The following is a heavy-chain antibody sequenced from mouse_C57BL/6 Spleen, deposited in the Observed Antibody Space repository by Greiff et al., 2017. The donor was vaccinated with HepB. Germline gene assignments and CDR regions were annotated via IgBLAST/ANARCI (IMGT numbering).Heavy chain of an antibody. D-gene: IGHD1-1*02. CDR2: IYPGSGNT. V-gene: IGHV1-66*01. Sequence: QVHVKQSGPELVKPGASVKISCKASGYSFTSYYIHWVKQRPGQGLEWIGWIYPGSGNTKYNEKFKGKATLTADTSSSTAYMQLSSLTSEDSAVYYCARRGGRGYAMDYWGQGTSVTVSS. CDR1: GYSFTSYY. J-gene: IGHJ4*01. CDR3: ARRGGRGYAMDY.